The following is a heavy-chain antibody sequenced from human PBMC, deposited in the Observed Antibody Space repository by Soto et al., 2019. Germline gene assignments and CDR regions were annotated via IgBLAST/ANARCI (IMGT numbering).Heavy chain of an antibody. J-gene: IGHJ4*02. Sequence: QVHLVQSGAEVKKPGASVEVSCQGSGYAFTTYGITWVRQAPGQGLESMGWISAHNGNANYAQKPQGRVPVTRDTSTSTAYMELRSLRYDDTAVYYCARGRYGEYWGQGALVTVSS. CDR3: ARGRYGEY. CDR2: ISAHNGNA. V-gene: IGHV1-18*01. CDR1: GYAFTTYG. D-gene: IGHD3-10*01.